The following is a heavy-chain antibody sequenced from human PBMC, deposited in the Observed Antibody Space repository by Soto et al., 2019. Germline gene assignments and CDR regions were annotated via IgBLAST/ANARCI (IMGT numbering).Heavy chain of an antibody. CDR2: IYYSGST. V-gene: IGHV4-59*01. CDR3: ASFPSIYGDYRGYFDY. D-gene: IGHD4-17*01. CDR1: GGSISSYY. Sequence: PSETLSLTCTVSGGSISSYYWSWIRQPPGKGLEWIGYIYYSGSTNYNPSLKSLVTISVDTSKNQFSLKLSSVTAADTAVYYCASFPSIYGDYRGYFDYWGQGTLVTVSS. J-gene: IGHJ4*02.